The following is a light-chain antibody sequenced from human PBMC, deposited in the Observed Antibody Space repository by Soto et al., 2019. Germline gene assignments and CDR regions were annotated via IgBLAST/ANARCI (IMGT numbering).Light chain of an antibody. CDR2: EVS. Sequence: QSALTQPASVSGSPGQSSTISCTGTSSDVGGYNDVSWYQQHPGKAPKLMIYEVSNRPSGVSNRFSGSKSGNTASLTISGLQAEDEADYYCSSYTSSSTLEVVVGGGTKVTV. J-gene: IGLJ2*01. CDR3: SSYTSSSTLEVV. V-gene: IGLV2-14*01. CDR1: SSDVGGYND.